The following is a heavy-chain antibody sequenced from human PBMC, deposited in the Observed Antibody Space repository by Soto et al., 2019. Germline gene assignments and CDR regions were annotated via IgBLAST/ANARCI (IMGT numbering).Heavy chain of an antibody. D-gene: IGHD2-2*01. Sequence: GASVKVSCKDSGYTFTGYYMHWVRQAKEQGLEWMGWINPNSGGTNYAQKFQGWVTMTRDTSISTAYMELSRLRSDDTAVYYCARESVVPAAPGYFDYWGQGTLVTVSS. J-gene: IGHJ4*02. V-gene: IGHV1-2*04. CDR1: GYTFTGYY. CDR3: ARESVVPAAPGYFDY. CDR2: INPNSGGT.